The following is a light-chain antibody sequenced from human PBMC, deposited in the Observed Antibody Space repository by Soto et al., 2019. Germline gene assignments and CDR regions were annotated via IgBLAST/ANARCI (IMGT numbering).Light chain of an antibody. J-gene: IGLJ2*01. CDR1: SSDVGGYNY. V-gene: IGLV2-14*01. Sequence: QSALTQPASVSGSPGQSITISCTGTSSDVGGYNYVPWYQQHPGKAPKLMIYDVSNRPSGVSNRFSGSKSGNTASLTISGLQAEDEADYYCSSYTSIITLVFGGGTKLTVL. CDR3: SSYTSIITLV. CDR2: DVS.